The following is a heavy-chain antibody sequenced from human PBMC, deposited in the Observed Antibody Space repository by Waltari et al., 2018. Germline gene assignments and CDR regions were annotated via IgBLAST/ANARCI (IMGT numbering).Heavy chain of an antibody. CDR1: GYTFTGYD. J-gene: IGHJ1*01. CDR2: INPNSGGT. V-gene: IGHV1-2*02. D-gene: IGHD3-22*01. CDR3: ARVSYYYDSSGYERYFQH. Sequence: QVQLVQSGAEVKKPGAAVKVSCKDSGYTFTGYDMHWVRRDAGQGLEWMGWINPNSGGTNYAQKFQGRVTMTMDTSISTAYMELSRLRSDDTAVYYCARVSYYYDSSGYERYFQHWGQGTLVTVSS.